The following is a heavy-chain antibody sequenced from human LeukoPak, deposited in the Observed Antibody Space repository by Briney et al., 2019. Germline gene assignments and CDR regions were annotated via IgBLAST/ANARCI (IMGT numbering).Heavy chain of an antibody. J-gene: IGHJ4*02. CDR2: IIPILGIA. D-gene: IGHD3-3*01. Sequence: ASVTVSCKASVGSCSSYAISWVRQAPGQGLEWMGRIIPILGIANYAQKFQGRVTITADKSTSTAYMELSSLRSEDTAVYYCARDEALGDYWGQGTLVTVSS. CDR3: ARDEALGDY. V-gene: IGHV1-69*04. CDR1: VGSCSSYA.